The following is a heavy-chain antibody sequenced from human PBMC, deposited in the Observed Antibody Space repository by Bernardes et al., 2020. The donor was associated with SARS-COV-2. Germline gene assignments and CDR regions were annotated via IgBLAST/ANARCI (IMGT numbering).Heavy chain of an antibody. J-gene: IGHJ4*02. D-gene: IGHD2-21*01. Sequence: GGSLRLSCVVSGFTVSSDYMSWVRQAPGKGLEWVSLIYSGGSTYYADSVKGRFTISRDNSKNTLYLQMNSLRDEDTAVYYCARDVIWGQGTLVTGSS. CDR3: ARDVI. V-gene: IGHV3-66*02. CDR2: IYSGGST. CDR1: GFTVSSDY.